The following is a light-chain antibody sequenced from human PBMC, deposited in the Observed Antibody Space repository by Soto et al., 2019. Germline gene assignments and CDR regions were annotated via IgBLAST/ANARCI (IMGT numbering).Light chain of an antibody. Sequence: QSVLTQPASVSGPPGQSITISCTGTSSDIGGYNYVSWYQQHPGKAPKLMIYEVSNRPSGVSNRFSGSKSGNTASLTISGLQAEDEADYYCSSYTSSRAYVFGIGTKVTVL. CDR2: EVS. V-gene: IGLV2-14*01. CDR3: SSYTSSRAYV. CDR1: SSDIGGYNY. J-gene: IGLJ1*01.